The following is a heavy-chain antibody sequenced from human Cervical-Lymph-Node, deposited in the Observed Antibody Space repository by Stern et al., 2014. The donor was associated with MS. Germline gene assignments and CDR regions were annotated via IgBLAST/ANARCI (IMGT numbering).Heavy chain of an antibody. CDR3: ARGYSGSWYPEYFQH. D-gene: IGHD6-13*01. J-gene: IGHJ1*01. V-gene: IGHV4-61*02. Sequence: QVQLQESGPGLVKPSQTLSLTCTVSGGSISSGSYYWSWIRQPAGKGLEWIGRIYTSGSTNYNPSLKSRAPISVDTSKNQLSLKLSSGTAADTAVYYCARGYSGSWYPEYFQHWGQGTLVTVSS. CDR2: IYTSGST. CDR1: GGSISSGSYY.